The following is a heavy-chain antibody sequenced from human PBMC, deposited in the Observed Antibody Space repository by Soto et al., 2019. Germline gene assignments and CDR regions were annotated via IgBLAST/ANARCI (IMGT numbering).Heavy chain of an antibody. CDR2: ISSNGGST. CDR3: VKRGNFLTGYYNSVNYVMDV. D-gene: IGHD3-9*01. CDR1: GFTFSSYA. V-gene: IGHV3-64D*08. J-gene: IGHJ6*02. Sequence: GGSLRLSCSASGFTFSSYAMHWVRQAPGKGLEYVSAISSNGGSTYYADSVKGRFTISRDNSKNTLYLQMSSLRAEDTAVYYCVKRGNFLTGYYNSVNYVMDVWGQGTTVTVSS.